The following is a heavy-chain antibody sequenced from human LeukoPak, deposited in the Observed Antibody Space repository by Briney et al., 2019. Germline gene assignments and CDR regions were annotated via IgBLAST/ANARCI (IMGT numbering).Heavy chain of an antibody. CDR1: GFTVSSNY. CDR3: AREKGATIPSLAFDI. D-gene: IGHD1-26*01. V-gene: IGHV3-66*01. J-gene: IGHJ3*02. Sequence: GGSLRLSCAASGFTVSSNYMSWVRQAPGKGLEWVSVIYSGGSTYYADSVKGRFTISRDNSKNTLYLQMNSLRAEDTAVYYCAREKGATIPSLAFDIWGQGTMVTVSS. CDR2: IYSGGST.